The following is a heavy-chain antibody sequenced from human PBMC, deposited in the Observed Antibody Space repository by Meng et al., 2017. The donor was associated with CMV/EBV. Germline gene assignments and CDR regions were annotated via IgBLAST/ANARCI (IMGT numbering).Heavy chain of an antibody. CDR1: GFTFSSYG. V-gene: IGHV3-30*02. Sequence: GESLKISCAASGFTFSSYGMHWVRQAPGKGLEWVAFIRYDGSNKYYADSVKGRFTISRDNSKNTLYLQMNSLRAEDTAVYYCAKVCSSTSCYTGDYHYYGMDVWGQGTTVTVSS. CDR2: IRYDGSNK. D-gene: IGHD2-2*02. J-gene: IGHJ6*02. CDR3: AKVCSSTSCYTGDYHYYGMDV.